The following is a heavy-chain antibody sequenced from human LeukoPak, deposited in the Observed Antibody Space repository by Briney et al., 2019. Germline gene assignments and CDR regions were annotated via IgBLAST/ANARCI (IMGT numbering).Heavy chain of an antibody. CDR3: SRGNWNYGGGTDY. D-gene: IGHD1-7*01. Sequence: GGSLRLSCAASEFIFSSFSMNWVRQAPGKGLEWVSSITSASTYIYYADSVKGRFTISRDNAKNSLYLQMHSLRAEDTAVYYCSRGNWNYGGGTDYWGQGTLVTVSS. V-gene: IGHV3-21*01. CDR2: ITSASTYI. J-gene: IGHJ4*02. CDR1: EFIFSSFS.